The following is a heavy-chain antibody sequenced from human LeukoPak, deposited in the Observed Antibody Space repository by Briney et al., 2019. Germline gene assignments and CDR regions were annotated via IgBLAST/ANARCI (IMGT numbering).Heavy chain of an antibody. J-gene: IGHJ4*02. Sequence: SETLSLTCAVYGGSFSGYYWSWIRQPPGKGLEWIGEINHSGSTNYNPSLKGRVTISVDTSKNQFSLKLSSVTAADTAVYYCARGTTPPYYDFWSGYYRAYYFDYWGQGTLVTVSS. CDR2: INHSGST. D-gene: IGHD3-3*01. CDR3: ARGTTPPYYDFWSGYYRAYYFDY. V-gene: IGHV4-34*01. CDR1: GGSFSGYY.